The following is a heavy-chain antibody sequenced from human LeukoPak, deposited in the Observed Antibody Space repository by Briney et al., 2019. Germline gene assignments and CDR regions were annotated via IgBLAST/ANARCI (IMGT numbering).Heavy chain of an antibody. CDR3: ARDLRLKWFFDY. V-gene: IGHV3-66*02. Sequence: GGSLRLSCAASGFTVTNTYMSWVRQAPGKGLEWVSTIYSGGSTYYEDSVKGRFTVSRDTSKNTLYLQMNRLRPEDTAMCYCARDLRLKWFFDYWGQGTLVTVSS. CDR1: GFTVTNTY. CDR2: IYSGGST. J-gene: IGHJ4*02. D-gene: IGHD3-3*01.